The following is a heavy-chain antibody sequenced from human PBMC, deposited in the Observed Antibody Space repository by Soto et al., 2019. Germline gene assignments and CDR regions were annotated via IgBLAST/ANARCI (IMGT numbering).Heavy chain of an antibody. Sequence: VSVKVSCKASGYSFTNNDVSWVRQATGQGLEWMGWMNPGSGDTGYAQKFQGRVTMTREISIATAYMEMSSLRSDDTAIYYCARMATFGSLNWFDPWGQGTMVTVSS. D-gene: IGHD3-16*01. J-gene: IGHJ5*02. CDR2: MNPGSGDT. CDR1: GYSFTNND. CDR3: ARMATFGSLNWFDP. V-gene: IGHV1-8*01.